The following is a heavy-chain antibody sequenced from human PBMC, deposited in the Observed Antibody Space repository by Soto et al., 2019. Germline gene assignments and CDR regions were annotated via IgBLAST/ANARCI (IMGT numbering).Heavy chain of an antibody. D-gene: IGHD6-13*01. Sequence: PGDSLKISCKGSGYSFTSYWISWVRQMPGKGLEWMGRIDPSDSYTNYSPSFQGHVTISADKSISTAYLQWSSLKASDTAMYYCAREFSPQVVNSSSRTYYGMDVWGQGTTVTVSS. J-gene: IGHJ6*02. V-gene: IGHV5-10-1*01. CDR1: GYSFTSYW. CDR3: AREFSPQVVNSSSRTYYGMDV. CDR2: IDPSDSYT.